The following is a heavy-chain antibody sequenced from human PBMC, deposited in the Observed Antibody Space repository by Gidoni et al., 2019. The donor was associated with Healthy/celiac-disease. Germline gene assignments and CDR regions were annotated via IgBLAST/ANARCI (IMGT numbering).Heavy chain of an antibody. Sequence: EVQLVESGGGLVQPGGYLRLSCAASGFTVSSYSMNWVRQAPGKGLEWVSYISSSSSTIYYADSVKGRFTISRDNAKNSLYLQMNSLRAEDTAVYYCARVGGYYDFWSGYYSNAFDIWGQGTMVTVSS. V-gene: IGHV3-48*01. D-gene: IGHD3-3*01. CDR2: ISSSSSTI. CDR3: ARVGGYYDFWSGYYSNAFDI. J-gene: IGHJ3*02. CDR1: GFTVSSYS.